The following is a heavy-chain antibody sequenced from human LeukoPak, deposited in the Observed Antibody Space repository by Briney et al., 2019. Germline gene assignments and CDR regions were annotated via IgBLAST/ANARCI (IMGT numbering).Heavy chain of an antibody. CDR1: GFTVSSYG. Sequence: GGSLRLSCAASGFTVSSYGMSWVRQAPGKGPEWVSLVYSDGVTRYADSVQGRFTISRDNSKNTVYLQMNNLRVEDTAVYHCVRDRAEGRAWVEFDPWGQGILATVSS. J-gene: IGHJ5*02. CDR3: VRDRAEGRAWVEFDP. CDR2: VYSDGVT. V-gene: IGHV3-66*02.